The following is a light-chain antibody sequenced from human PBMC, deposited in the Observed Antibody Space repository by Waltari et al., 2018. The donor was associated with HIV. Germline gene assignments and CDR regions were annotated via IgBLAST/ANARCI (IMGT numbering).Light chain of an antibody. V-gene: IGLV2-14*01. CDR3: SSYMNSGSLV. Sequence: QSGLTQPASISASLGQSITIPCIASCTDLSPRNYISWFQPHPDKAPQLIIYDDNIRPSGIPFRLSGSRSGNTASLTISGLQVDDEGDYYCSSYMNSGSLVFGGGTKVTVL. CDR2: DDN. J-gene: IGLJ3*02. CDR1: CTDLSPRNY.